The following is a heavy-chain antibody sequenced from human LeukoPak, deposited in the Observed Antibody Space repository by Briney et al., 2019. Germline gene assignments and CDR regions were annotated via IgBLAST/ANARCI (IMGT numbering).Heavy chain of an antibody. Sequence: SVKVSCKATGGTFSRYAISWVRQAPGQGLVWMGRIIPIFGTANYAQKFQGRVTITTDESTSTAYMKLSSLRSEDTAVYYWARDKQWLVRGGQYNWFDPWGQGTRVTVSS. CDR2: IIPIFGTA. V-gene: IGHV1-69*05. CDR1: GGTFSRYA. J-gene: IGHJ5*02. CDR3: ARDKQWLVRGGQYNWFDP. D-gene: IGHD6-19*01.